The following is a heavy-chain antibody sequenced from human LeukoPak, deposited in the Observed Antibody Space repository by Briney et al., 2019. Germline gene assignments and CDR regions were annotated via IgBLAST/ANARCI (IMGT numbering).Heavy chain of an antibody. V-gene: IGHV4-30-4*01. Sequence: SETLSLTCTVSGGSISRGDYYWSWIRQPPGKGLEWIGYIYYSGSTDYNPSLKSRVTISVDTSKNQFSLKLSSVTAADTAVYYCARDHGNSNQYYYYYYYMDVWGKGTTVTVSS. CDR2: IYYSGST. CDR1: GGSISRGDYY. D-gene: IGHD4-11*01. CDR3: ARDHGNSNQYYYYYYYMDV. J-gene: IGHJ6*03.